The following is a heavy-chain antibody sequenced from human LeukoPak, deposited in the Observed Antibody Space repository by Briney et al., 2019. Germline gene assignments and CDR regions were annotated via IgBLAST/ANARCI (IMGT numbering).Heavy chain of an antibody. Sequence: SETLSLTCIVSHGSISRYYWSWIRQPPRKGLEWIGHIYYSGSTEYSPSLKSRVTISVDTSENQVSLKVTSVTAADTAVYYCARLQNRGFDYGYDDAFDVWGQGTMVTVSS. D-gene: IGHD5-18*01. J-gene: IGHJ3*01. CDR2: IYYSGST. CDR1: HGSISRYY. V-gene: IGHV4-59*08. CDR3: ARLQNRGFDYGYDDAFDV.